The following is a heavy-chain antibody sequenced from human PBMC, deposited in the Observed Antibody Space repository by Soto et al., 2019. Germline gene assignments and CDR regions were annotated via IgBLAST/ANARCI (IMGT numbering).Heavy chain of an antibody. Sequence: EVQLVESGGGLVKPGGSLRLSCAASGFTFSSYSMNWVRQAPGKGLEWVSSISSSSSYIYYADSVKGRFTISRDNAKNSLYLRMNSLRAEDTAVYYCARDYYDSSGLYYFDYWGQGTLVTVSS. V-gene: IGHV3-21*01. D-gene: IGHD3-22*01. CDR3: ARDYYDSSGLYYFDY. J-gene: IGHJ4*02. CDR1: GFTFSSYS. CDR2: ISSSSSYI.